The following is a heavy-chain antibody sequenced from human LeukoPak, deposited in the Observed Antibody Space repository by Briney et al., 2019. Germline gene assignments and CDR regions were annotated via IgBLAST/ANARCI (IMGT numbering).Heavy chain of an antibody. CDR2: INTNTGNP. CDR1: GYTFTSYA. D-gene: IGHD1-26*01. CDR3: ATRIVGATAYYFDY. J-gene: IGHJ4*02. Sequence: GASVKVSCKASGYTFTSYAMNWVRQAPGQGLEWMGWINTNTGNPTYAQGFTGRFVFSLDTSVSTAYLQVSSLKAEDTAVYYCATRIVGATAYYFDYWGQGTLVTVSS. V-gene: IGHV7-4-1*02.